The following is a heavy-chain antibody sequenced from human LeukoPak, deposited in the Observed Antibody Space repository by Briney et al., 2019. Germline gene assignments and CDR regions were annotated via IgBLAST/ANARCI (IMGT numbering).Heavy chain of an antibody. Sequence: ASVKVSCKASGYTLASYAIHWVRQAPGQRPEWMGWINTGNGNTKYSQKFQGRVTITRDTSANTAYMELSSLRFEDTAVYYCARGGSRMTTFYIIDYWGQGTLVAVSS. CDR2: INTGNGNT. CDR3: ARGGSRMTTFYIIDY. V-gene: IGHV1-3*04. D-gene: IGHD4-11*01. J-gene: IGHJ4*02. CDR1: GYTLASYA.